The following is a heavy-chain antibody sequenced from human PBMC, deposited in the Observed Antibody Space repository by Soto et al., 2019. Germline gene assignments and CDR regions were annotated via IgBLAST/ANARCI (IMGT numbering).Heavy chain of an antibody. CDR1: GFTFSSYG. D-gene: IGHD3-22*01. CDR2: IKQDEREK. J-gene: IGHJ4*02. Sequence: PGGSLRLSCVASGFTFSSYGMSWVRQAPGKGLEWVTNIKQDEREKNYVDSVKGRFTISRDNAKNSLYLEMDSLRVEDTAVYYCARDSGTYYDSSGTFDFWGQGTLLTVSS. V-gene: IGHV3-7*04. CDR3: ARDSGTYYDSSGTFDF.